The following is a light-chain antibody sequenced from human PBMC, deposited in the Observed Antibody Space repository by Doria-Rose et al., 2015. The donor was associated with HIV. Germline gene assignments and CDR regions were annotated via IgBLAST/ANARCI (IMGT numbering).Light chain of an antibody. CDR1: SSDVGYYNY. CDR2: EVS. CDR3: SSFARSTTPV. V-gene: IGLV2-14*01. J-gene: IGLJ3*02. Sequence: ISCTGTSSDVGYYNYVSWYQQHPGKAPTLMIFEVSKRPSGISNRFSGSKSGSTASLTISGLQAEDEADYYCSSFARSTTPVFVGGTKVTVL.